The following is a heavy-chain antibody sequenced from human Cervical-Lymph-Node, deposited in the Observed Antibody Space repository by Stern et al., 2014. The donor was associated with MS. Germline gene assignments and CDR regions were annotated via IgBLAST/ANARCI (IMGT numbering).Heavy chain of an antibody. V-gene: IGHV3-53*01. CDR2: INGGGST. CDR3: ARGTFDTFYFDY. D-gene: IGHD2/OR15-2a*01. J-gene: IGHJ4*02. Sequence: EVQLVESGGGLIQPGGSLRLSCAASGFTVSSNFMRWVRQAPVKGLEWVSIINGGGSTYYADSVKGRFTIARDDSKNTVYLQMNSLRAEDTAVYYCARGTFDTFYFDYWGQGTLVTVSS. CDR1: GFTVSSNF.